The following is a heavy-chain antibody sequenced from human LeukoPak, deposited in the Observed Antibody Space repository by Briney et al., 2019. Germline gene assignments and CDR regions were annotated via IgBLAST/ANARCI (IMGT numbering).Heavy chain of an antibody. CDR2: IGNKVNSYTA. CDR1: GFTFSDHY. CDR3: ARGRFNFDY. V-gene: IGHV3-72*01. D-gene: IGHD1-14*01. Sequence: GGSLKLSCAASGFTFSDHYMDWVRQAPGKGLEWVGRIGNKVNSYTAEYAASVKGRFTISRDDSKNSLYLQMNSLKTEGTAVYYCARGRFNFDYWGQGTLVTVSS. J-gene: IGHJ4*02.